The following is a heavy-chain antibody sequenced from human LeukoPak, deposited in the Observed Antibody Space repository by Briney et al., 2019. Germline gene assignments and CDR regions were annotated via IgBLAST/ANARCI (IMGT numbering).Heavy chain of an antibody. J-gene: IGHJ6*02. D-gene: IGHD3-3*01. CDR1: GGSFSGYY. CDR2: INHSGST. V-gene: IGHV4-34*01. CDR3: ARGVLRFLEWSYPGGDYYYGMDV. Sequence: SETLSLTCAVYGGSFSGYYWSWIRQPPGKGLEWIGEINHSGSTNYNPSLKSRVTISVDTSKNQFSLKLSSVTAADTAVYYCARGVLRFLEWSYPGGDYYYGMDVWGQGTTVTVSS.